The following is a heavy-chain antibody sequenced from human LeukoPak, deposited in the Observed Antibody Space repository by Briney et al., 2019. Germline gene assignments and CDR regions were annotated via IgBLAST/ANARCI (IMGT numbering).Heavy chain of an antibody. Sequence: GRSLRLSRAASGFTFSSYAMHWVRQAPGKGLEWVAVISYDGSNKYYADSVKGRFTISRDNSKNTLYLQMNSLRAEDTAVYYCASNYDSSGYGHDYWGQGTLVTVSS. J-gene: IGHJ4*02. V-gene: IGHV3-30-3*01. CDR1: GFTFSSYA. D-gene: IGHD3-22*01. CDR2: ISYDGSNK. CDR3: ASNYDSSGYGHDY.